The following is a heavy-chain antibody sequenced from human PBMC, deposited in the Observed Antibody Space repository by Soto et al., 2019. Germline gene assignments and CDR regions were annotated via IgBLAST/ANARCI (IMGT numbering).Heavy chain of an antibody. V-gene: IGHV4-4*07. CDR2: IYSGGST. Sequence: SETLSLTCIVSDGSISGYYLSGIRQPAGKELEWIGRIYSGGSTNYHPSLNSRGTMSVDTSKNLISLKLTSVAAADTAIYYCARDRGYSYGSFGSWGQGALVTVSS. CDR3: ARDRGYSYGSFGS. J-gene: IGHJ4*02. CDR1: DGSISGYY. D-gene: IGHD5-18*01.